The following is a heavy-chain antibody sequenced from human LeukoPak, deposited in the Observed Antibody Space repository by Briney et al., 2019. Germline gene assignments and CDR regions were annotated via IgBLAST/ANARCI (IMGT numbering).Heavy chain of an antibody. CDR1: GGSISSYY. J-gene: IGHJ4*02. D-gene: IGHD1-26*01. CDR3: ARSRSGNYPLFDY. V-gene: IGHV4-59*01. CDR2: IYYSGST. Sequence: KPSEALSLTCTVSGGSISSYYWSWIRQPPGKGLEWIGYIYYSGSTNYNPSLKSRVTISVDTSKNQFSLKLSSVTAADTAVYYCARSRSGNYPLFDYWGQGNLVTVSS.